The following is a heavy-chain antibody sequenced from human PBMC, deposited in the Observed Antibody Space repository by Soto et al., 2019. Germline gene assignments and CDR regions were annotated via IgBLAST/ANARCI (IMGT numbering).Heavy chain of an antibody. Sequence: KESGPTLVKPTQTLTLTCTFSGFSLSTSGVGVGWIRQPPGKALEWLALIYWDDDKRYSPSLKSRLTITKDTSKNQVVLTMTNMDPVDTATYYCAHRPVVGATRDDAFDIWGQGTMVTVSS. V-gene: IGHV2-5*02. CDR2: IYWDDDK. CDR3: AHRPVVGATRDDAFDI. CDR1: GFSLSTSGVG. D-gene: IGHD1-26*01. J-gene: IGHJ3*02.